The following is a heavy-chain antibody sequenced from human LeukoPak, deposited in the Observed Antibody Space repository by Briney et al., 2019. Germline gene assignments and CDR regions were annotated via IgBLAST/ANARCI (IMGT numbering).Heavy chain of an antibody. J-gene: IGHJ4*02. CDR2: IYYSGST. Sequence: PSETLSLTCTVSGGSISSGDYYWSWIRQPPGKGLEWIGYIYYSGSTYYNPSLKSRVTISVDTSKNQFSLKLSSVTAADTAVYYCARAYDIALMIRYFDYWGQGTLVTVSS. V-gene: IGHV4-30-4*02. CDR3: ARAYDIALMIRYFDY. CDR1: GGSISSGDYY. D-gene: IGHD3-22*01.